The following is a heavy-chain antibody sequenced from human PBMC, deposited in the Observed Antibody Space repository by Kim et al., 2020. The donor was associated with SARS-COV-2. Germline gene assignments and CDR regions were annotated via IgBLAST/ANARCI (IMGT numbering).Heavy chain of an antibody. CDR2: ISYDGSNK. CDR1: GFTFSSYG. CDR3: AKDLPGYYYGSGSSFGMDV. J-gene: IGHJ6*02. V-gene: IGHV3-30*18. Sequence: GGSLRLSCAASGFTFSSYGMHWVRQAPGKGLEWVAVISYDGSNKYYADSVKGRFTISRDNSKNTLYLQMNSLRAEDTAVYYCAKDLPGYYYGSGSSFGMDVWGQGTTVTVSS. D-gene: IGHD3-10*01.